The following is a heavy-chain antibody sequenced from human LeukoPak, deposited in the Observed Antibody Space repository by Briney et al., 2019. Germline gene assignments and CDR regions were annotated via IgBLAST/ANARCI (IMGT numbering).Heavy chain of an antibody. J-gene: IGHJ3*02. CDR2: IYSGGST. CDR1: GFTVSSNY. CDR3: ARESEFACSSTSCYGRAFDI. Sequence: GGSLRLSCAASGFTVSSNYMSWVRQAPGKGLEWVSVIYSGGSTYYADSVRGRFTISRDNSKNTLYLQMNSLRAEDTAVYYCARESEFACSSTSCYGRAFDIWGQGTMVTVSS. V-gene: IGHV3-66*01. D-gene: IGHD2-2*01.